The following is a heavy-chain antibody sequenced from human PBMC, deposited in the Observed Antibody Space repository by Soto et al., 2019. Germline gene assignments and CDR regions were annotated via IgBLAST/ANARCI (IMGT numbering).Heavy chain of an antibody. CDR2: IWYDGSNK. D-gene: IGHD6-6*01. CDR3: AKVGGEYSSAPLGAFDI. V-gene: IGHV3-33*06. CDR1: GFTFSSYG. J-gene: IGHJ3*02. Sequence: PGGSLRLSCAASGFTFSSYGMHRVRQAPGKGLEWVAVIWYDGSNKYYADSVKGRFTISRDNSKNTLYLQMNSLRAEDTAVYYCAKVGGEYSSAPLGAFDIWGQGTMVTVSS.